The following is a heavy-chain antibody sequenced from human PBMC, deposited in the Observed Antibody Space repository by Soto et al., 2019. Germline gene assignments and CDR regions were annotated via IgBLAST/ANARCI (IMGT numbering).Heavy chain of an antibody. CDR1: GYTFISYG. J-gene: IGHJ6*04. CDR2: ISAYNGNT. V-gene: IGHV1-18*01. CDR3: AREVVVVPAAPWGHLDV. D-gene: IGHD2-2*01. Sequence: QVQLVQSGAEVKKPGASVKVSCKASGYTFISYGISWVRQAPGQGLEWMGWISAYNGNTNYAQKLQGRVTMTTDTSTSTAYMELRSLRSDDTAVYYCAREVVVVPAAPWGHLDVWGKGTTVTVSS.